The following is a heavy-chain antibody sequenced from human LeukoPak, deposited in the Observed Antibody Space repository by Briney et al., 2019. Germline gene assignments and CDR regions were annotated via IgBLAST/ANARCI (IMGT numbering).Heavy chain of an antibody. CDR2: INSDGSEK. Sequence: SGGSLRLSCAASGFPFTSHWLSWFRQSPGRGLEWVAHINSDGSEKNYVDSVKGRFTISRDNARNSQFLQMNSLRAEDTAVCYCASGGGWVFFNWGQGTLVTVSS. V-gene: IGHV3-7*01. CDR3: ASGGGWVFFN. D-gene: IGHD6-19*01. CDR1: GFPFTSHW. J-gene: IGHJ4*02.